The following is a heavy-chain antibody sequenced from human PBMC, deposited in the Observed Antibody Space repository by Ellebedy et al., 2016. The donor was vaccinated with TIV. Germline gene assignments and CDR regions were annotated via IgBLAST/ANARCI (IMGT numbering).Heavy chain of an antibody. D-gene: IGHD3-10*01. Sequence: SLKISCAASGFTFDDYTMHWVRQVPGKGLEWVSGISWNSGKIGYADSVKGRLTISRDNAKNSLYLQMNSLRAEDTAVYYCARDASGTFKYYYYMDVWGKGTTVIVSS. CDR2: ISWNSGKI. V-gene: IGHV3-9*01. J-gene: IGHJ6*03. CDR3: ARDASGTFKYYYYMDV. CDR1: GFTFDDYT.